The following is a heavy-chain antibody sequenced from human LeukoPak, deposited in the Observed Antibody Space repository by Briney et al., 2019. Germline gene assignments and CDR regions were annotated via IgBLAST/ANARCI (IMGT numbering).Heavy chain of an antibody. J-gene: IGHJ4*02. CDR1: GYTFTGYY. D-gene: IGHD3-10*01. Sequence: GASVKVSCKASGYTFTGYYMHWVRQAPGQGLEWMGWINPNSGGTNYAQKFQGRVTMTRDTSISTAYMELSRLRSDDTAVYYCARGGLWFGDLPRGLFDYWGQGTLVTVSS. CDR2: INPNSGGT. V-gene: IGHV1-2*02. CDR3: ARGGLWFGDLPRGLFDY.